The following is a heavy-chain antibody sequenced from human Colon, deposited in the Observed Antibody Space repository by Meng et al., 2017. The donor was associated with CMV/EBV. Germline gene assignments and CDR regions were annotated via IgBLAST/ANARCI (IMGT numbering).Heavy chain of an antibody. CDR2: IIPIFGTA. J-gene: IGHJ4*02. CDR3: ARVFSGGTDY. Sequence: SCKASGGTFSSFAISWVRQAPGQGLEWMGGIIPIFGTANYAQKFQGRVTITTDESTSTAYMELSSLRSEDTAVYYCARVFSGGTDYWGQGTLVTVSS. CDR1: GGTFSSFA. D-gene: IGHD2-15*01. V-gene: IGHV1-69*05.